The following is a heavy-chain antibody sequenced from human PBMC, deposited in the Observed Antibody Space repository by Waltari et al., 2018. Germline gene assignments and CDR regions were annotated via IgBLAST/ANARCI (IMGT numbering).Heavy chain of an antibody. J-gene: IGHJ4*02. CDR2: IYSGGSST. CDR1: GFPFSSYA. V-gene: IGHV3-23*03. D-gene: IGHD1-26*01. Sequence: EVQLLESGGGLVQPGGSLRLSCAASGFPFSSYAISWVRQAPGKGLEWVSVIYSGGSSTYYADSVKGRFTISRDNSKNTLYLQMNSLRAEDTAVYYCAKPALELSNLIDYWGQGTLVTVSS. CDR3: AKPALELSNLIDY.